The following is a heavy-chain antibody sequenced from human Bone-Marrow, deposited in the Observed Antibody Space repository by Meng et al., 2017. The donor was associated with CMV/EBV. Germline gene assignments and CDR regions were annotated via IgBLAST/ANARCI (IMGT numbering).Heavy chain of an antibody. CDR3: ASPQLLGHYDFWNRYYTSPFNI. CDR1: GFTFSSYS. V-gene: IGHV3-48*04. CDR2: ISSSSSTI. Sequence: GESLKISCAASGFTFSSYSMNWVRQAPGKGLEWVSYISSSSSTIYYADSVKGRFTISRDNAKNSLYLQMNSLRAEDTAVYYCASPQLLGHYDFWNRYYTSPFNIWGQGTVVTVSS. D-gene: IGHD3-3*01. J-gene: IGHJ3*02.